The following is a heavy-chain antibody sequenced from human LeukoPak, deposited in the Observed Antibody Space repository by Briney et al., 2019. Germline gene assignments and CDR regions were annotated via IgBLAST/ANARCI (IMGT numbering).Heavy chain of an antibody. CDR2: IYYSGST. D-gene: IGHD3-10*01. V-gene: IGHV4-59*02. CDR1: GGSVSSYY. CDR3: ASNLGDYGSGSYKGAFDI. J-gene: IGHJ3*02. Sequence: TSETLSLTCTVSGGSVSSYYWSWIRQPPGKGLEWIGYIYYSGSTNYNPSLKSRVTISEDTSKNQFSLKLSSVTAADTAVYYCASNLGDYGSGSYKGAFDIWGQGTMVTVSS.